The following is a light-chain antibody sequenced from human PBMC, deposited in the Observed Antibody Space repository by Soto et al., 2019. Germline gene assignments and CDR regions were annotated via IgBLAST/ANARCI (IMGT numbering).Light chain of an antibody. CDR1: QSISSY. Sequence: DIQMTQSPSSLSASVGGRVTITCRASQSISSYLNWYQQKPGKAPNLLIYAASSLQSGVPSRFSGSGSGTDFTLTISSVQPEDFATYYCQQSYSTPWTFGQGTKVDIK. CDR2: AAS. CDR3: QQSYSTPWT. V-gene: IGKV1-39*01. J-gene: IGKJ1*01.